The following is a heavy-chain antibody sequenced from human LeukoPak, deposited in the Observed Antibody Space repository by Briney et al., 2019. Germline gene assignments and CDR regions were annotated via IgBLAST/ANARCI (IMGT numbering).Heavy chain of an antibody. CDR3: ASQGTIRITMVRGVYFDY. J-gene: IGHJ4*02. V-gene: IGHV1-24*01. D-gene: IGHD3-10*01. Sequence: ASVKASCKVSGYTLTELSMHWVRQAPGKGLEWMGGFDPEDGETIYAQKFQGRVTMTEDTSTDTAYMELSSLRSEDTAVYYCASQGTIRITMVRGVYFDYWGQGTLVTVSS. CDR2: FDPEDGET. CDR1: GYTLTELS.